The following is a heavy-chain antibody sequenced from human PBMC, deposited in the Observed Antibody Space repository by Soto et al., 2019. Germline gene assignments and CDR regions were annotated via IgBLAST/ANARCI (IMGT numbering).Heavy chain of an antibody. Sequence: SETLSLTCTVSGDSISSGNKYWSWIRQPPGKGLEWIGYIFSSGTTYYNPSLKSRLTMSLDASQNQFSLKLNSLTDADTAVYFCARVPSPFDYYYAMDVWGQGPTVTGSS. CDR1: GDSISSGNKY. CDR2: IFSSGTT. CDR3: ARVPSPFDYYYAMDV. J-gene: IGHJ6*02. V-gene: IGHV4-30-4*01. D-gene: IGHD3-16*01.